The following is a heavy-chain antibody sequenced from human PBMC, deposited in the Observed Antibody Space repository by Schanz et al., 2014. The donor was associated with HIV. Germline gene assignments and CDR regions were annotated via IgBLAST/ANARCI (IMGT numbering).Heavy chain of an antibody. V-gene: IGHV3-11*01. CDR2: INYSGSSK. D-gene: IGHD6-13*01. CDR1: GFTLSDYY. Sequence: VQLLESGGGLVKPGGSLRLSCAASGFTLSDYYVSWIRHVPGKGLESISSINYSGSSKSYADSVKGRFAISRDNAMNSLFLQMNSLRAEDTAIYYCAREGVTGYIDFWGQGTLVTVSS. J-gene: IGHJ4*02. CDR3: AREGVTGYIDF.